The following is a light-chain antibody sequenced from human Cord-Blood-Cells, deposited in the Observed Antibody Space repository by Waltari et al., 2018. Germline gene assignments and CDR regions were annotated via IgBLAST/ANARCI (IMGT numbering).Light chain of an antibody. J-gene: IGLJ2*01. V-gene: IGLV1-40*01. CDR2: GNS. Sequence: QSVLTQPPSVSGAPGQRVTISCTGSSSNIGAGYAVPWYQQLPGTAPKPLIYGNSNRPSGVPDRFSGSKSGTSASLAITGLQAEDEADYYCQSYDSSLSGVVFGGGTKLTVL. CDR3: QSYDSSLSGVV. CDR1: SSNIGAGYA.